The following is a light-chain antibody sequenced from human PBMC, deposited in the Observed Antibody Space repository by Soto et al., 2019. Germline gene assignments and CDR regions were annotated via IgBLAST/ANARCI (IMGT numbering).Light chain of an antibody. CDR1: SSNIGSTA. Sequence: QSVLTQPPSASGTPGQRVSISCSGGSSNIGSTAVDWYQQLPGAAPKLLIYSNDQRPSGVPDRFSGSKSGTSASLAISGLQSEDEGDYFCATWDYDLKGVVFGGGTKLTVL. CDR2: SND. CDR3: ATWDYDLKGVV. J-gene: IGLJ2*01. V-gene: IGLV1-44*01.